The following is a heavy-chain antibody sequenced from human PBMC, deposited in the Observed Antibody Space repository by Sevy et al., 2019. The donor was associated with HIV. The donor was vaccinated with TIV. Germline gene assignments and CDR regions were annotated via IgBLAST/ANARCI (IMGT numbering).Heavy chain of an antibody. CDR1: GFTFSSYA. D-gene: IGHD3-22*01. V-gene: IGHV3-30-3*01. J-gene: IGHJ4*02. Sequence: GGSLRLSCAASGFTFSSYAMHWVRQAPGKGLEWVAVISYDGSNKYYADSVKGRFTISRDNSKNTLYLQMNSLRAEDTAVYYCARAFNPYYYDYRAVGHWGQGTLVTVSS. CDR2: ISYDGSNK. CDR3: ARAFNPYYYDYRAVGH.